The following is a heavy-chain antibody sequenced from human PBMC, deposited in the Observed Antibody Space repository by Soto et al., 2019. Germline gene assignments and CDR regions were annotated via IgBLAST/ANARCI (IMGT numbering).Heavy chain of an antibody. CDR3: ARPSMVRGVNYGMDV. Sequence: QVQLVESGGGVVQPGRSLRLSCAASGFTFSSYAMHWVRQAPGKGLEWVAVISYDGSNKYYADSVKGRFTISRDNSKNTLYLQMNSLRAEDTAVYYCARPSMVRGVNYGMDVWGQGTTVTVSS. V-gene: IGHV3-30-3*01. D-gene: IGHD3-10*01. J-gene: IGHJ6*02. CDR2: ISYDGSNK. CDR1: GFTFSSYA.